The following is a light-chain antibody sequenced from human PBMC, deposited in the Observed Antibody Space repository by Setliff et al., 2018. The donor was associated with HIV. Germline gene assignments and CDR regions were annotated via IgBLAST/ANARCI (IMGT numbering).Light chain of an antibody. J-gene: IGLJ1*01. Sequence: QSVLTQPASVSGSPGQSITMSCTGTSSDVGGYNYVSWYQHHPGKAPKLMIYEVTNRPSGVSSRFSGSKSGNTASLTIFGLQAEDEADYYCSSYTNSNSYVFGNGTKVTVL. CDR2: EVT. CDR1: SSDVGGYNY. CDR3: SSYTNSNSYV. V-gene: IGLV2-14*01.